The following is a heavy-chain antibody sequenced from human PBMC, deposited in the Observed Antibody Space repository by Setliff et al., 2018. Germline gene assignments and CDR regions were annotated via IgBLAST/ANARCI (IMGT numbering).Heavy chain of an antibody. CDR1: GFTFSSYW. J-gene: IGHJ5*02. Sequence: RLSCAASGFTFSSYWMHWVRQAPGKGLVWVSRINTDGSTTSYADSVKGRFTISRDNAKNTLYLQMNSLRAEDTAVYYCARVGSKPQLGWFDPWGQGTLVTVSS. CDR2: INTDGSTT. D-gene: IGHD1-26*01. CDR3: ARVGSKPQLGWFDP. V-gene: IGHV3-74*01.